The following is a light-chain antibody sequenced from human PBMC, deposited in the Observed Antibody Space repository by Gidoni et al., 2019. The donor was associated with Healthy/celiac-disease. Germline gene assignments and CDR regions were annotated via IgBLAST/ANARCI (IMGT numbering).Light chain of an antibody. J-gene: IGKJ4*01. CDR2: LGS. Sequence: DIVMTQSPLSLPVTPGEPASISCRSSQSLLHSNGYNYLDWYLQKPGQSPQHLIYLGSNRASGVPDRFSGSGSGTDVTLKISRVEAEDVGVYYCMQALQTPRTFGGGTKVEIK. CDR3: MQALQTPRT. CDR1: QSLLHSNGYNY. V-gene: IGKV2-28*01.